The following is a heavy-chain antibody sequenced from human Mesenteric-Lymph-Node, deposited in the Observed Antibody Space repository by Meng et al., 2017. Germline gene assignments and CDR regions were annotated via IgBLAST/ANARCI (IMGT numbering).Heavy chain of an antibody. CDR3: TTDLGMATKYFDY. D-gene: IGHD5-24*01. V-gene: IGHV3-15*01. CDR1: GCTFSNAW. CDR2: IKSKTDGGTT. Sequence: VERVEDWGGLVKPGGSLRLSCAASGCTFSNAWMSWVRQAPGKGLEWVGRIKSKTDGGTTDYAAPVKGRFTISRDDSKNTLYLQMNSLKTEDTAVYYCTTDLGMATKYFDYWGQGTLVTVSS. J-gene: IGHJ4*02.